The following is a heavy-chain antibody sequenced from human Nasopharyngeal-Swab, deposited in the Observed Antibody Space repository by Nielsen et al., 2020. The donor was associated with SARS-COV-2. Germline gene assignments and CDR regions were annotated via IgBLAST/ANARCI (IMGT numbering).Heavy chain of an antibody. V-gene: IGHV3-23*01. CDR1: GFIFSTCA. J-gene: IGHJ4*02. Sequence: GESLKISCAASGFIFSTCAMSWFRQAPGQGLEWVSAIGGSGVHTYYADSVKGRFTISRDNSNNMLYLHMNGLRAEDTAVYYCADPPFSEYWGQGTLVTVSS. CDR2: IGGSGVHT. CDR3: ADPPFSEY.